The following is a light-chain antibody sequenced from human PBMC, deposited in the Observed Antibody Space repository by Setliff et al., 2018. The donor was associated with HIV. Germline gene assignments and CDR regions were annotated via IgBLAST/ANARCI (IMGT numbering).Light chain of an antibody. CDR1: TSNVGGYKY. Sequence: QSALTQPPSVSGSPGQSVNISCTGTTSNVGGYKYVSWYQQHPGKPPKVVIYDVAERPSGVPDRFSASKSGNTASLTISGLQADDEADYFCCSYAGRYTWVFGGGTKSPS. CDR3: CSYAGRYTWV. CDR2: DVA. V-gene: IGLV2-11*01. J-gene: IGLJ3*02.